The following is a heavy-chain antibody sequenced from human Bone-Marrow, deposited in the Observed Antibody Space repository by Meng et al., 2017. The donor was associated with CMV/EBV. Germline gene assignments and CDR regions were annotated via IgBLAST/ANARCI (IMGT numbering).Heavy chain of an antibody. CDR3: NTDWAQLASPD. Sequence: GESLKISCAASGFTFNNVWMNWVRQAPGKGLEWVGRIKTKIDGGTTDYAAPVKGRFTISRDDSKNTLDLQMNSLKTEDTAVYYCNTDWAQLASPDWGQGTLVPVSS. V-gene: IGHV3-15*01. CDR2: IKTKIDGGTT. CDR1: GFTFNNVW. D-gene: IGHD6-13*01. J-gene: IGHJ4*02.